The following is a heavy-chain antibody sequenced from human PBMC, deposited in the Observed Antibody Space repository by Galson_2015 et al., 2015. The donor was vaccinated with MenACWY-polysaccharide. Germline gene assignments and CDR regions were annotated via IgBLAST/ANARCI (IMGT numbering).Heavy chain of an antibody. V-gene: IGHV1-18*01. CDR2: ISGYNGNT. CDR1: GYTFTTHG. Sequence: SVKVSCKASGYTFTTHGISWVRQAPGQGPEWMGWISGYNGNTDYAQKFQGRVTLTTDTSTSTAYMELRNLRPDDTGIYYCARDGGANYCILDWGQGTLVTVSS. D-gene: IGHD3-3*02. J-gene: IGHJ4*02. CDR3: ARDGGANYCILD.